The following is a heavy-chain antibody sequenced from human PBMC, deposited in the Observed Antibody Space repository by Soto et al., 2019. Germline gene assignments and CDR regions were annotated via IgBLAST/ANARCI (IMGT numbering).Heavy chain of an antibody. D-gene: IGHD6-19*01. CDR3: ARDHQQWLVRGYFDY. CDR1: GFTFSSYA. Sequence: QVQLVESGGGVVQPGRSLRLSCAASGFTFSSYAMHWVRQAPGKGLEWVAVISYDGSNKYYADSVKGRFTISRDNSKNTLYLQMNSLRAEDTAVYYCARDHQQWLVRGYFDYWGQGTLVTVSS. J-gene: IGHJ4*02. V-gene: IGHV3-30-3*01. CDR2: ISYDGSNK.